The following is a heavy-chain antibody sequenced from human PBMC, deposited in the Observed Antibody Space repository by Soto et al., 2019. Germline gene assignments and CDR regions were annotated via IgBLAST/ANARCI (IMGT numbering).Heavy chain of an antibody. Sequence: SETLSLTCAVYGGSFSGYYWSWIRQPPGKGLEWIGEINHSGSTNYNPSLKSRVTISVDTSKNQFSLKLSSVTAADTAVYYCASTRPCSSTSCYFYYYYGMDVWGQGTTVTVSS. CDR2: INHSGST. D-gene: IGHD2-2*01. CDR1: GGSFSGYY. CDR3: ASTRPCSSTSCYFYYYYGMDV. V-gene: IGHV4-34*01. J-gene: IGHJ6*02.